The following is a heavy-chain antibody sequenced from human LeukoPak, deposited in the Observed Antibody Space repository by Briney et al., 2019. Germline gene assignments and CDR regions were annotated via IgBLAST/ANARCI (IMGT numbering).Heavy chain of an antibody. J-gene: IGHJ4*02. CDR2: ISDNT. Sequence: GGSLRLSCAVSGFTFSMYAMAWVHQAPGKGLEWVSGISDNTYYADSVRGRFTISRDNSKNTLYLQMNSLRAEDTAVYYCAKGQGSEIYKYYFDYWGQGALVTVSS. D-gene: IGHD3-10*01. CDR3: AKGQGSEIYKYYFDY. CDR1: GFTFSMYA. V-gene: IGHV3-23*01.